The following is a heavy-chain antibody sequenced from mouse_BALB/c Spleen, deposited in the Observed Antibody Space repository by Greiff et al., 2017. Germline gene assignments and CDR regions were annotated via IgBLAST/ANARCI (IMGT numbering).Heavy chain of an antibody. D-gene: IGHD2-3*01. CDR3: ARGVIYDGYYGAWFAY. J-gene: IGHJ3*01. CDR1: GFTFSSYA. CDR2: ISSGGST. Sequence: EVMLVESGGGLVKPGGSLKLSCAASGFTFSSYAMSWVRQTPEKRLEWVASISSGGSTYYPDSVKGRFTISRDNARNILYLQMSSLRSEDTAMYYCARGVIYDGYYGAWFAYWGQGTLVTVSA. V-gene: IGHV5-6-5*01.